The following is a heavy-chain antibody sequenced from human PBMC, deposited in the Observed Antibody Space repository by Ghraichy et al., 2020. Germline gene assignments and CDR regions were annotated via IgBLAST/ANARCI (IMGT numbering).Heavy chain of an antibody. CDR2: ICSDVDGCGT. J-gene: IGHJ4*02. V-gene: IGHV3-53*01. Sequence: GGSLRLSCAASGFTVSSDYMNWVRQAPGRGLEWVSTICSDVDGCGTKYADSVKGRFTISRDNSKNTLDLQMNYLRAEDTAVYYCVRHDYLENWGQGTLVTVSS. CDR1: GFTVSSDY. CDR3: VRHDYLEN. D-gene: IGHD4-11*01.